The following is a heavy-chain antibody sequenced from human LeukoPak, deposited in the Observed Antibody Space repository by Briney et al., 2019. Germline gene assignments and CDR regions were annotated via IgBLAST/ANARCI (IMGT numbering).Heavy chain of an antibody. CDR3: ARLRRDGYNYFFAY. J-gene: IGHJ4*02. CDR1: GFTFSSYG. Sequence: GGSLRLSCAASGFTFSSYGMSWVRQAPGKGLEWVSAISGSGGSTYYADSVKGRFTISRGNSKNTLYLQMNSLRAEDTAVYYCARLRRDGYNYFFAYWGQGTLVTVSS. D-gene: IGHD5-24*01. CDR2: ISGSGGST. V-gene: IGHV3-23*01.